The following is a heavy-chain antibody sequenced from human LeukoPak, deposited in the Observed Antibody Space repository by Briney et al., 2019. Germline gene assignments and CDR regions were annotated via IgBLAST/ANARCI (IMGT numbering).Heavy chain of an antibody. CDR2: SNRDDSVT. D-gene: IGHD3-16*01. CDR3: VRGPVGGVSYNYYHGMDV. CDR1: GFTFNSYW. Sequence: GGSPRLSCAASGFTFNSYWMTWVRQPPGKGLVWVSRSNRDDSVTNYADSVKGRFTISRDNAKNTLYLQMNSLRVEDTAVYYCVRGPVGGVSYNYYHGMDVWGPGTTVTVSS. J-gene: IGHJ6*02. V-gene: IGHV3-74*01.